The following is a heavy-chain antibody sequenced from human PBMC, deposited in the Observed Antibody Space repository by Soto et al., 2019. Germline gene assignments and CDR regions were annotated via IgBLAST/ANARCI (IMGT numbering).Heavy chain of an antibody. Sequence: QVHLVQSGAAVKKPGASVKVSCKASGYTFTSYGITWVRQAPGQGLEWLGWISAHNGNTDYAQKLQGRVIVTRDTSTSTAYMELRSLISDYTAVYYCARGRYGDYWGQGALVTVSS. CDR3: ARGRYGDY. D-gene: IGHD1-1*01. J-gene: IGHJ4*02. CDR2: ISAHNGNT. V-gene: IGHV1-18*01. CDR1: GYTFTSYG.